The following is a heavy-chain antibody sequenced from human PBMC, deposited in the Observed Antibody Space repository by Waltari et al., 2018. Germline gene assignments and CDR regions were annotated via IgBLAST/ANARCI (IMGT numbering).Heavy chain of an antibody. CDR3: HLLGRDIVLAGGTPSYYSYMDV. J-gene: IGHJ6*03. CDR1: DDPPGGFA. D-gene: IGHD2-15*01. Sequence: QLPVVQSGAEAMKPGASVKAPCKVSDDPPGGFARHWVRHPRGKGLEWIGRFDRGDGQTTSAPKFLGRLSMTEDTSTDTAYMELSSLRSEDTAVYYCHLLGRDIVLAGGTPSYYSYMDVWGRGTSVTVSS. V-gene: IGHV1-24*01. CDR2: FDRGDGQT.